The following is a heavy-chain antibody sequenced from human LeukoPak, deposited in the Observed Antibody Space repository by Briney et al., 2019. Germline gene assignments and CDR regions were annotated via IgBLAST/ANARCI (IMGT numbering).Heavy chain of an antibody. CDR1: GFTFSSYA. Sequence: PGGSLRLSCAASGFTFSSYAMSWVRQAPGKGLEWVSVIYSGGSTYYADSVKGRFTISRDNSKNTLYLQMNSLRAEDTAVYYCARGYYDSNYYYMDVWGKGTTVTVSS. CDR3: ARGYYDSNYYYMDV. V-gene: IGHV3-53*01. D-gene: IGHD3-22*01. J-gene: IGHJ6*03. CDR2: IYSGGST.